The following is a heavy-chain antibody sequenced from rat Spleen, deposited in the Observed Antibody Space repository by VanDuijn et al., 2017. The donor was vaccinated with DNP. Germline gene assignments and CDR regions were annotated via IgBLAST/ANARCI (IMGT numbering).Heavy chain of an antibody. D-gene: IGHD1-12*01. CDR2: ISYNGGTP. J-gene: IGHJ4*01. Sequence: EVQLVESDGGLVQPGRSLKLSCAASGFTFSDYYMAWVRQAPTKGLELVAYISYNGGTPYYRDSVKGRFTISRDNVQGTLYLQMDSLRSEDTATYYCARHRTIMPYYYAMDAWGQGASVTVSS. CDR1: GFTFSDYY. V-gene: IGHV5-7*01. CDR3: ARHRTIMPYYYAMDA.